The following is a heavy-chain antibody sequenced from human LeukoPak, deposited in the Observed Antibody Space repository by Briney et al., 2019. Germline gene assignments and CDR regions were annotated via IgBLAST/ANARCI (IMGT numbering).Heavy chain of an antibody. V-gene: IGHV3-74*01. CDR3: ARESVAQGDWYFDL. CDR1: GFTLNSYW. CDR2: ISIDGSIT. J-gene: IGHJ2*01. Sequence: SGGSLRLSCAASGFTLNSYWMHWVRQAPGKGLVWVSRISIDGSITTYADSVKGRFTGSRDNAENTLYLQMNSLRGEDTAVYFCARESVAQGDWYFDLWGRGTLVTVSS. D-gene: IGHD6-19*01.